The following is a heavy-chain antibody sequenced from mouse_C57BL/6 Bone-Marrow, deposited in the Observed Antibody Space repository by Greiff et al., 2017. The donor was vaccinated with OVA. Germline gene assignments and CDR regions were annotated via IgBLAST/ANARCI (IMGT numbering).Heavy chain of an antibody. J-gene: IGHJ3*01. V-gene: IGHV3-6*01. CDR2: ISYDGSN. CDR1: GYSITSGYY. CDR3: ARKDWDGTY. D-gene: IGHD4-1*01. Sequence: DVQLQESGPGLVKPSQSLSLTCSVTGYSITSGYYWNWIRQFPGNKLEWMGYISYDGSNNYNPSLKNRISITRDTSTNQFFLKLNAVTTEDTATYYCARKDWDGTYWGQGTLVTVSA.